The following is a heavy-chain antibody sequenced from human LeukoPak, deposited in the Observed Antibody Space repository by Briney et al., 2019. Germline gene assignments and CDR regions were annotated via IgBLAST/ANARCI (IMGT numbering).Heavy chain of an antibody. CDR2: IYSGGRT. CDR3: SRDRHCIGSTCYGF. V-gene: IGHV3-66*01. D-gene: IGHD2-2*01. Sequence: GGSLTLSYAPSALTVTNNYMRWARQAPRNGLELASLIYSGGRTYYADSVKGRFIISRDNSTNTLYLQMNSLRAEDTAVYYCSRDRHCIGSTCYGFWGQGTRVTVSS. J-gene: IGHJ4*02. CDR1: ALTVTNNY.